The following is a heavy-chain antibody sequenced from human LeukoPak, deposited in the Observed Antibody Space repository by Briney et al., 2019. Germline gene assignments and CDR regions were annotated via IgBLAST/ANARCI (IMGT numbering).Heavy chain of an antibody. J-gene: IGHJ4*02. V-gene: IGHV1-2*02. Sequence: ASVKVSCKASGYTFTGYYMHWVRQAPGQGLEWMGWINPNSGGTNYAQKFQGRVTMTRDTSISTAYMELSRLRSDDTAVYYCAREGAARPHQDFDYWGQGTLVTVSS. D-gene: IGHD6-6*01. CDR2: INPNSGGT. CDR3: AREGAARPHQDFDY. CDR1: GYTFTGYY.